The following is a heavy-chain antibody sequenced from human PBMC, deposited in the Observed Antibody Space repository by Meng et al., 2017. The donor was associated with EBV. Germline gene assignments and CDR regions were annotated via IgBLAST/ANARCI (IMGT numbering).Heavy chain of an antibody. CDR3: VRGPPVGVPGPGDY. V-gene: IGHV1-3*01. CDR1: GYHFTSYI. D-gene: IGHD2-21*01. CDR2: INVGVGYT. J-gene: IGHJ4*02. Sequence: VHCVQSGAEVKNPGGSVKVSCKASGYHFTSYIFHWVRQAPGQRLEWMGWINVGVGYTKYSQKFQGRVTISSDTSATTGYMELSSLRSEDTAVYYCVRGPPVGVPGPGDYWGQGTLVTVSS.